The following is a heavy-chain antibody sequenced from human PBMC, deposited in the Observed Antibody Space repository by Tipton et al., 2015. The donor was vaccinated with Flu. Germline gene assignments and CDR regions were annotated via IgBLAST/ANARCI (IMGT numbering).Heavy chain of an antibody. CDR2: IYPSGTT. J-gene: IGHJ4*02. D-gene: IGHD3-10*02. Sequence: TLSLTCTVSSGSIRSTNYFCAWIRQPPGKRLELIGSIYPSGTTYYNPSLKSRVTISVDTSKSQFSLKLRSVTAADTAVYYCARLSYYDVDLKNWYFECWGQGTLVTVSS. V-gene: IGHV4-39*01. CDR1: SGSIRSTNYF. CDR3: ARLSYYDVDLKNWYFEC.